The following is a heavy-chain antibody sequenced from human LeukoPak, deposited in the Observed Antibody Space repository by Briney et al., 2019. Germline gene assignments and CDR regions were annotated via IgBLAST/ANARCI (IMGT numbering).Heavy chain of an antibody. D-gene: IGHD6-6*01. CDR2: IRYDGSNK. Sequence: PGGSLRLSCAASGFTFSSYGMHWVRQAPGKGLEWVAFIRYDGSNKYSADSVKGRFTISRDNSKNTLYLQMNSLRAEDTAVYYCASLIAARLYYFDYWGQGTLVTVSS. CDR1: GFTFSSYG. CDR3: ASLIAARLYYFDY. J-gene: IGHJ4*02. V-gene: IGHV3-30*02.